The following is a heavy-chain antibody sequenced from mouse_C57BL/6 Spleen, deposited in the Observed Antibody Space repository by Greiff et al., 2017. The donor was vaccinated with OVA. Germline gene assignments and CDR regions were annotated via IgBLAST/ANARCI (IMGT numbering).Heavy chain of an antibody. Sequence: EVKLQQSGPELVKPGASVKISCKASGYTFTDYYMNWVKQSHGKSLEWIGDINPNNGGTSYNQKFKGKATLTVDKSSSTAYMELRSLTSEDSAVYYCATWGNYDYDVGFAYWGQGTLVTVSA. CDR1: GYTFTDYY. V-gene: IGHV1-26*01. CDR3: ATWGNYDYDVGFAY. J-gene: IGHJ3*01. CDR2: INPNNGGT. D-gene: IGHD2-4*01.